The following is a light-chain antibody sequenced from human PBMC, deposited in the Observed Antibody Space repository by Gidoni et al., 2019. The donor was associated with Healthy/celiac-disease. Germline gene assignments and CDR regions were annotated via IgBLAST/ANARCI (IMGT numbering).Light chain of an antibody. V-gene: IGKV3-15*01. J-gene: IGKJ2*01. CDR3: QQYKNWPSYT. CDR1: QSVSSN. Sequence: EIVMTQSPATLSVSPGERATLSCRASQSVSSNLAWYQQKPGQAPRRLIYGASTRATGIPARFSGSGSGTEFTLTISSLQSEDFAVYYCQQYKNWPSYTFGQGTKLEIK. CDR2: GAS.